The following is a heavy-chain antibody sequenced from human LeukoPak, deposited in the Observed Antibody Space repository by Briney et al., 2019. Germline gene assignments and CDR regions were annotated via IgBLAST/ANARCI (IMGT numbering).Heavy chain of an antibody. D-gene: IGHD3-22*01. J-gene: IGHJ4*02. V-gene: IGHV4-59*01. CDR1: GGSISSYY. Sequence: PSETLSLTCTVSGGSISSYYWSWIRQPPGKGLEWIGYIYYSGSTNYNPSLKSRVTISVDTSKNQFSLKLSSVTAADTAVYYCARSPPYYYDSSAFDRVMDYWGQGTLVTVSS. CDR2: IYYSGST. CDR3: ARSPPYYYDSSAFDRVMDY.